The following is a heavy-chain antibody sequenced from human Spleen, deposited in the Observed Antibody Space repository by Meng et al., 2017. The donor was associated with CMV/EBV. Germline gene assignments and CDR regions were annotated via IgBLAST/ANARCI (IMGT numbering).Heavy chain of an antibody. CDR3: AKGPNWFDP. V-gene: IGHV3-23*03. CDR2: INSDSSRT. CDR1: GVIFSSYA. J-gene: IGHJ5*02. Sequence: LSGAASGVIFSSYAMSWVRQAPGKGLEWVSLINSDSSRTHYADSVKGRFTISRDNSENTVYLQMNNLRAEDTAVYYCAKGPNWFDPWGQGALVTVSS.